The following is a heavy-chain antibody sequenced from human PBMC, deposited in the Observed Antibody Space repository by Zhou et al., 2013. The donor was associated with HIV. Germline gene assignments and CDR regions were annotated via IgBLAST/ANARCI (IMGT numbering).Heavy chain of an antibody. Sequence: QVQLQESGPGLLKPSETLSLTCTVSGGSISSYYWSWIRQPAGKGLEWIGRIYTSGSTNYNPSLKSRVTMSVDTSKNQFSLKLDSVTAADTAVYYCARDWIYGDYYYYYMDVWGKGTTVTVSS. V-gene: IGHV4-4*07. CDR3: ARDWIYGDYYYYYMDV. J-gene: IGHJ6*03. CDR1: GGSISSYY. D-gene: IGHD4-17*01. CDR2: IYTSGST.